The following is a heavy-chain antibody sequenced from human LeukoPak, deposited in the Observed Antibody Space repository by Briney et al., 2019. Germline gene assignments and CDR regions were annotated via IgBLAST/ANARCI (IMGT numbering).Heavy chain of an antibody. Sequence: TSETLSLTCTVSGGSISSYYWSWIRQPAGKGLEWIGRIYASGSTNYNPSLKSRVTISVDKSKNQFSLKLSSVTAADTAVYYCARDYRRGATIFGVVTPSWYFDTRGRGTLVTASS. CDR1: GGSISSYY. CDR2: IYASGST. V-gene: IGHV4-4*07. J-gene: IGHJ2*01. CDR3: ARDYRRGATIFGVVTPSWYFDT. D-gene: IGHD3-3*01.